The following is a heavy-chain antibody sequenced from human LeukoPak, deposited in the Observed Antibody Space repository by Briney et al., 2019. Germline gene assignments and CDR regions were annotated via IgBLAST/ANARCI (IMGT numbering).Heavy chain of an antibody. J-gene: IGHJ4*02. Sequence: SETLSLTCTVSGGSISSYYWSWIRQTPRKGLEWIGYIYYSGSTNYNPSLKSRVTISVDTSKNQFSLKLSSVTAADTAVYYCARAIVATTWAHFDDWGQGTLVTVSS. CDR1: GGSISSYY. D-gene: IGHD5-12*01. CDR2: IYYSGST. V-gene: IGHV4-59*01. CDR3: ARAIVATTWAHFDD.